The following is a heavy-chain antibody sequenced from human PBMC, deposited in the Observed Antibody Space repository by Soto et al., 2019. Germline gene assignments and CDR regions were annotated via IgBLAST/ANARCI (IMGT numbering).Heavy chain of an antibody. CDR2: ITGASGDT. D-gene: IGHD3-9*01. CDR1: GYTLTTYP. V-gene: IGHV1-3*01. J-gene: IGHJ4*02. Sequence: QVQLVQSGAEVKKPGASVKLSCKPSGYTLTTYPLHWVRQAPGQSLEWMGYITGASGDTRYSQKFHDRVTITRDTSANTAYLELNSLTSEDTAVYYCATALRFVDYLLKRWGQGTLVTVSS. CDR3: ATALRFVDYLLKR.